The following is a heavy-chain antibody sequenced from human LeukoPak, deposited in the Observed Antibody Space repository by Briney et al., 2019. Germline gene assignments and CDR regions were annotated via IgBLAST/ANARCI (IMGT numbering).Heavy chain of an antibody. Sequence: PGGSLRLSCVTSGFTFSRYWMSWVRQAPGKGLEWVANIKQDGSEQYYVDSVKGRFTISRDNAKNLLYLQMNSQRAEDTAVYFCVLGVPGIAAGGPDYWGQGTLVTVSS. CDR3: VLGVPGIAAGGPDY. D-gene: IGHD6-13*01. CDR1: GFTFSRYW. J-gene: IGHJ4*02. CDR2: IKQDGSEQ. V-gene: IGHV3-7*01.